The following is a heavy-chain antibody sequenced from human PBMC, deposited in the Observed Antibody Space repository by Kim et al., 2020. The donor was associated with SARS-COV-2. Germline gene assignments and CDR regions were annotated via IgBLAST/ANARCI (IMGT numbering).Heavy chain of an antibody. V-gene: IGHV4-31*03. D-gene: IGHD3-10*01. CDR3: ARELTVRGVSLYYFDY. CDR1: GGSISSGGYY. CDR2: IYYSGST. J-gene: IGHJ4*02. Sequence: SETLSLTCTVSGGSISSGGYYWSWIRQHPGKGLEWIGYIYYSGSTYYNPSLKSRVTISVDTSKNQFSLKLSSVTAADTAVYYCARELTVRGVSLYYFDYWGQGTLVTVSS.